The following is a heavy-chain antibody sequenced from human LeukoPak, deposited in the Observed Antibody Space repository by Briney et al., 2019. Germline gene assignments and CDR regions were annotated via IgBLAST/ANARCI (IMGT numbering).Heavy chain of an antibody. CDR2: IYPGDSDT. D-gene: IGHD2-21*02. Sequence: GESLKISCKGSGYSFTSYWIGWVRQMPGKGLEWMGIIYPGDSDTRYSPSFQGQVTISADKSISTAYLQWSSLKASDTAMYYCARGPLAYCGGDCYYDFDYWGQGTLVTVSS. J-gene: IGHJ4*02. CDR1: GYSFTSYW. V-gene: IGHV5-51*01. CDR3: ARGPLAYCGGDCYYDFDY.